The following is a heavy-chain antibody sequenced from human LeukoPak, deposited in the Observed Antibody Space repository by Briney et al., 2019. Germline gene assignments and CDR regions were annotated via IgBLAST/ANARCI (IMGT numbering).Heavy chain of an antibody. J-gene: IGHJ4*02. CDR2: ISLAGRT. V-gene: IGHV4-4*02. Sequence: KPSETLSLTCGVSGGSITTTNYWSWVRQPPGGGLEWIGEISLAGRTRYNPSLKSRVNISIDESKNHLYLNLASVTAADMAVYYCSRESGPFCPFGHWGQGTLVAVTS. CDR1: GGSITTTNY. D-gene: IGHD1-26*01. CDR3: SRESGPFCPFGH.